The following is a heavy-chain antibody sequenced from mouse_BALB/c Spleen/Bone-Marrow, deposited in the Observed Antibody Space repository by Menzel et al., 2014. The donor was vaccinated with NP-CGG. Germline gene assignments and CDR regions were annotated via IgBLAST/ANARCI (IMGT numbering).Heavy chain of an antibody. D-gene: IGHD4-1*01. CDR2: IDPANEHT. CDR1: GFNIKDTY. Sequence: EVHLVESGAELVKPGASVELSCTASGFNIKDTYIHWVKQRPEQGLEWIGRIDPANEHTKYDPNFQGKATITADTSSNTAYLQLSSLTSEDTAVYYCASLTGTFDYWGQGSTLTVSS. J-gene: IGHJ2*01. CDR3: ASLTGTFDY. V-gene: IGHV14-3*02.